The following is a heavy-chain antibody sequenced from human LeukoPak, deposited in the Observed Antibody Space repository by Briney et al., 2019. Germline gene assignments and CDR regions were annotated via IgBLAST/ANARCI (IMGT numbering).Heavy chain of an antibody. Sequence: PGRSLRLSCAASGFTFSSYAMHWVRQAPGKGLEWVSSISSSSSYIYYADSVKGRFTISRDNAKNSLYLQMNSLRAEDTAVYYCARVMGYCSSTSCYEGGTYYYYMDVWGKGTTVTVSS. J-gene: IGHJ6*03. CDR2: ISSSSSYI. V-gene: IGHV3-21*01. D-gene: IGHD2-2*01. CDR1: GFTFSSYA. CDR3: ARVMGYCSSTSCYEGGTYYYYMDV.